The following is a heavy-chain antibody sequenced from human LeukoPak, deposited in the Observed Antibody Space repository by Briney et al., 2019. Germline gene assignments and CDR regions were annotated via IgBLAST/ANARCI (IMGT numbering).Heavy chain of an antibody. CDR3: VKSPGNWGFEY. CDR1: GFTFSSYG. V-gene: IGHV3-30*02. CDR2: IRLDGSDK. Sequence: SGGSLRLSCAASGFTFSSYGMHWVRQAPGKGLEWVAFIRLDGSDKYYVDSVKGRFTISRDNSKNTLYLQMNSLRPEDTAVYYCVKSPGNWGFEYWGQGTLVSVSS. D-gene: IGHD7-27*01. J-gene: IGHJ4*02.